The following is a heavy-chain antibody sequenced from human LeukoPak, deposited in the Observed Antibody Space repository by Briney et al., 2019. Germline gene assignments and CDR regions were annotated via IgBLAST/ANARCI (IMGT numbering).Heavy chain of an antibody. J-gene: IGHJ4*02. V-gene: IGHV4-59*03. Sequence: SETLSLTCSVSDGSIRTYYWSWIRQSPGQGLEWIGNIYYRGDINYNPSLTSRVIISIDTSKNQFSLKVTSLTAADTAVYYCATNKDWAEADWGQGTLVIVSS. CDR1: DGSIRTYY. CDR3: ATNKDWAEAD. D-gene: IGHD3/OR15-3a*01. CDR2: IYYRGDI.